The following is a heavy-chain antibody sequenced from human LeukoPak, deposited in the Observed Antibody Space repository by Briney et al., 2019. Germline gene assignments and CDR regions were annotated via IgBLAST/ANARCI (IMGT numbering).Heavy chain of an antibody. J-gene: IGHJ4*02. CDR3: AKIIDSSGVAY. D-gene: IGHD3-3*01. V-gene: IGHV3-7*03. Sequence: GGSLRLSCAASGFTFSSYWMSWVRQAPGKGLEWVANIKQDGSEKYYVDSVKGRFTISRDNAKNSLYLQMNSLRAEDTALYYCAKIIDSSGVAYWGQGTLVTVSS. CDR1: GFTFSSYW. CDR2: IKQDGSEK.